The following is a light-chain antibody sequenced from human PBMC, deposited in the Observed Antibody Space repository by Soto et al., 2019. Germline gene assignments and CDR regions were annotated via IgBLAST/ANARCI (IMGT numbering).Light chain of an antibody. Sequence: SRGQSITISCTGTSTDVTGRNYVSWYQQHPGKAPKVIIYEVTNRPSGISNRFSGSKSGNTASLTISGLQAEDEADYHCCSYTSGTSVFGTGTKSPS. CDR3: CSYTSGTSV. CDR2: EVT. J-gene: IGLJ1*01. V-gene: IGLV2-14*01. CDR1: STDVTGRNY.